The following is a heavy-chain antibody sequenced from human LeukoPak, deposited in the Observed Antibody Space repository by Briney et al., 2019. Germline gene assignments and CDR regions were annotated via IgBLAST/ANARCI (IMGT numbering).Heavy chain of an antibody. D-gene: IGHD3-10*02. CDR2: ISFDGSIT. CDR3: AKGVLRDVFGELPF. J-gene: IGHJ4*02. V-gene: IGHV3-30*18. CDR1: GFTFSTYG. Sequence: PGGSLRLSCAASGFTFSTYGMHWVRQAPGKGLEWVAVISFDGSITYYADSVKGRFTISRDNSKNTLFLQMNSLRPGDTAVYYCAKGVLRDVFGELPFWGQGTLVTVSS.